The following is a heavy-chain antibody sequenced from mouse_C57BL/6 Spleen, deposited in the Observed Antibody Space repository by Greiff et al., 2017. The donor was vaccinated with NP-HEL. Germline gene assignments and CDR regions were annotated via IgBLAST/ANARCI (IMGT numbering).Heavy chain of an antibody. CDR2: ISDGGGYT. CDR3: ARDSFDY. J-gene: IGHJ2*01. V-gene: IGHV5-4*01. Sequence: EVKLMESGGGLVKPGGSLKLSCAASGFTFSSYAMSWVRQTPEKRLEWVATISDGGGYTYYPDNVKGRFTISRDNAKNNLYLQMSHLKSEDTAMYYCARDSFDYWGQGTTLTVSS. CDR1: GFTFSSYA.